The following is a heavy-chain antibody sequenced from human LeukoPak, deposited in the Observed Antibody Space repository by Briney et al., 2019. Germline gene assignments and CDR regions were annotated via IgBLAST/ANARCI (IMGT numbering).Heavy chain of an antibody. CDR2: IYYSGST. Sequence: SQTLSLTCTVSGGSISNGDYYWSWIRQPPGKGLEWIGYIYYSGSTYYNPSLKSRVTISVDTSKNQFSLKLSSVTAADTAVYYCARIRRDGYNYDYWGQGTLVTVSS. CDR3: ARIRRDGYNYDY. CDR1: GGSISNGDYY. J-gene: IGHJ4*02. D-gene: IGHD5-24*01. V-gene: IGHV4-30-4*01.